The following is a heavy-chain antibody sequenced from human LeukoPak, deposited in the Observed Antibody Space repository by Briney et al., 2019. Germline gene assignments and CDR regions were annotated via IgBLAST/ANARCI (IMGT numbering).Heavy chain of an antibody. D-gene: IGHD1-7*01. Sequence: PGRSLRLSCAASGFTFSSYAMHWVRQAPGKGLEWVAVISYDGSNKYYADSVKGRFTISRDNSKNTLYLQMNSLRAEDTAVYYCARDYATVELGYFDYWGQGTLVTVSS. CDR1: GFTFSSYA. CDR2: ISYDGSNK. CDR3: ARDYATVELGYFDY. J-gene: IGHJ4*02. V-gene: IGHV3-30-3*01.